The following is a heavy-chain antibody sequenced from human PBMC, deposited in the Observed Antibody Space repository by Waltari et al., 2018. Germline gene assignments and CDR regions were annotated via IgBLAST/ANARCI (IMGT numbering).Heavy chain of an antibody. D-gene: IGHD1-26*01. J-gene: IGHJ4*01. CDR3: ARDLTGSYDY. V-gene: IGHV1-2*02. CDR1: GYSFTGYS. CDR2: INPSSGDT. Sequence: QVQLVQSGAAVKKPGASVKVSCKASGYSFTGYSMHWVRQAPGQGLEWMGWINPSSGDTKYAQKFQGRVTMTWDTSISTAYMEMSRLASDDTAMYYCARDLTGSYDYWGHGTLVTVSS.